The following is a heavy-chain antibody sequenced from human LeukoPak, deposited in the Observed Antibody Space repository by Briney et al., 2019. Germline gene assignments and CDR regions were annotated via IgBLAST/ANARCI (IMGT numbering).Heavy chain of an antibody. CDR3: AKDMTAGGSGYPNWFDP. CDR2: IYSGGST. D-gene: IGHD3-22*01. CDR1: GFTVSSNY. J-gene: IGHJ5*02. Sequence: GGSLRLSCAASGFTVSSNYMSWVRQAPGKGLEWVSVIYSGGSTYYAASVKGRFTISRDNAKNSLYLQMNSLRAEDTALYYCAKDMTAGGSGYPNWFDPWGQGTLVTVSS. V-gene: IGHV3-53*05.